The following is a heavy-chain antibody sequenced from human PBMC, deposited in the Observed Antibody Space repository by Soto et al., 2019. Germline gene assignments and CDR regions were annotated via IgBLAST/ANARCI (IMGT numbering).Heavy chain of an antibody. CDR1: GGSRGRAEFS. CDR2: IYFTGPA. J-gene: IGHJ4*02. CDR3: VRREAVAGSQFDF. V-gene: IGHV4-39*02. D-gene: IGHD6-19*01. Sequence: SETLAITCAVYGGSRGRAEFSCGGFCQPPEKVLEWIGHIYFTGPASYSPSLKSRATMFVDTSKNNFSLRLTSVTAADTAVYYCVRREAVAGSQFDFWGQGTLVTVSS.